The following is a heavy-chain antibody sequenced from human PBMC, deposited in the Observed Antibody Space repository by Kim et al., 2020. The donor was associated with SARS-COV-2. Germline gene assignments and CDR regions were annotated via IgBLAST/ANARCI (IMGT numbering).Heavy chain of an antibody. CDR3: ARDTYCGGDCMNWDRAFDI. J-gene: IGHJ3*02. D-gene: IGHD2-21*02. CDR2: ISSNGGST. V-gene: IGHV3-64*01. Sequence: GGSLRLSCAASGFTFSSYAMHWVRQAPGKGLEYVSAISSNGGSTYYANSVKGRFTISRDNSKNTLYLQMGSLRAEDMAVYYCARDTYCGGDCMNWDRAFDIWGQGTMVTVSS. CDR1: GFTFSSYA.